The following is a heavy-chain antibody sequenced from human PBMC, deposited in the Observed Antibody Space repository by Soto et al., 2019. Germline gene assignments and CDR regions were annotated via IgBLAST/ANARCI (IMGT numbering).Heavy chain of an antibody. CDR3: AKAFCAAATCFPCES. J-gene: IGHJ4*02. CDR2: ISHRGSSA. D-gene: IGHD2-21*01. CDR1: GFTFNDYA. V-gene: IGHV3-23*04. Sequence: EVHLVQSGGGLVQPGESLSLSCVASGFTFNDYAMHWVRQTPGKGLEWVAAISHRGSSADYADSVKGRFTISRDKSTKTLSLHMHTLRVEDTAVYYRAKAFCAAATCFPCESWGQGTPVA.